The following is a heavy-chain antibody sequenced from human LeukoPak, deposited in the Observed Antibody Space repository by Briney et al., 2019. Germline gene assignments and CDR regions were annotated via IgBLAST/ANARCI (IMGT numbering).Heavy chain of an antibody. CDR1: GFTFASYG. CDR2: IRYDGDNK. CDR3: ARTAGDYYYMDV. J-gene: IGHJ6*03. Sequence: SLRLSCTATGFTFASYGMHWVRQAPGKGLQWVAVIRYDGDNKYYVDSVKGRFSISRDNSKNTLYLQMNSLRAEDTAVYYCARTAGDYYYMDVWGKGPRSPSP. V-gene: IGHV3-33*01.